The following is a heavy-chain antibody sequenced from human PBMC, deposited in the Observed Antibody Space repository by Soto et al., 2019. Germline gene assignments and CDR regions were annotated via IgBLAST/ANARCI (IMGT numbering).Heavy chain of an antibody. J-gene: IGHJ6*02. V-gene: IGHV4-39*01. D-gene: IGHD2-2*01. CDR1: GGSISSSSYY. Sequence: QLQLQESGPGLVKPSETLSLTCTVSGGSISSSSYYWGWIRQPPGKGLEWIGSIYCSGSTYYNPSLKSRVTISVDTSKNQFSLKLSSVTAADTAVYYCASEEYCSSTSCHWGSGNYGMDVWGQGTTVTVSS. CDR2: IYCSGST. CDR3: ASEEYCSSTSCHWGSGNYGMDV.